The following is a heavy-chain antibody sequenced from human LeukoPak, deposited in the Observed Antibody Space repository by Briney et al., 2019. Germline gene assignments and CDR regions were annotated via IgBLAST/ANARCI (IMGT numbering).Heavy chain of an antibody. CDR3: ARDHYNH. CDR1: GFTFSSYR. CDR2: IGSRGNTK. J-gene: IGHJ1*01. V-gene: IGHV3-48*01. D-gene: IGHD3-10*01. Sequence: GGSLRLSCAASGFTFSSYRMNWVRQAPGKGLEWLSFIGSRGNTKAYADSVKGRFTISRDNAKNSLYLQMDSLRAEDTAIYYCARDHYNHWGQGTLVTVSS.